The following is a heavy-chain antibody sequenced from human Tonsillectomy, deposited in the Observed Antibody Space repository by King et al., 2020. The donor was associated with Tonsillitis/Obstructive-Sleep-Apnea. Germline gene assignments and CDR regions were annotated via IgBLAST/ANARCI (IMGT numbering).Heavy chain of an antibody. CDR2: ISAYNGNT. V-gene: IGHV1-18*01. D-gene: IGHD4-17*01. J-gene: IGHJ5*02. Sequence: QLVQSGAEVKKPGASVKVSCKASGYTFTSYGISGVRQPPGQGLDWMGWISAYNGNTNYAQKLQGRVTMTTDTSTSTAYMELRSLRSDDTAVYYCARVENSRYGDYWFDPWGQGTLVTVSS. CDR3: ARVENSRYGDYWFDP. CDR1: GYTFTSYG.